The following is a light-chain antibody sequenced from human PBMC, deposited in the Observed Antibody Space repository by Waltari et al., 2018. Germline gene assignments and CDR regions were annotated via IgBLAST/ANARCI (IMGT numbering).Light chain of an antibody. CDR3: SSYTSSSINV. J-gene: IGLJ6*01. Sequence: QSALTQPASVSGSPGQSITISCTGTSSDVGGYHYVSWYQQHPGKAPKLMIYDVSNRPSGVSNRFSGSKSGNTASLTISGLQAEDEADYYCSSYTSSSINVFGSGTKVTVL. V-gene: IGLV2-14*03. CDR1: SSDVGGYHY. CDR2: DVS.